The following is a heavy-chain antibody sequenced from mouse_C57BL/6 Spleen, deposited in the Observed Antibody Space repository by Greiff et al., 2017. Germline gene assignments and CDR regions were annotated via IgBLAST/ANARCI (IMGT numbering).Heavy chain of an antibody. CDR1: GYTFTSYW. Sequence: QVHVKQPGAELVMPGASVKLSCKASGYTFTSYWMHWVKQRPGQGLEWIGEIDPSDSYTNYNQKFKGKSTLTVDKSSSTAYMQLSSLTSEDSAVYYCASLGGYHVGFDYWGQGTTLTVSS. D-gene: IGHD2-2*01. CDR2: IDPSDSYT. V-gene: IGHV1-69*01. J-gene: IGHJ2*01. CDR3: ASLGGYHVGFDY.